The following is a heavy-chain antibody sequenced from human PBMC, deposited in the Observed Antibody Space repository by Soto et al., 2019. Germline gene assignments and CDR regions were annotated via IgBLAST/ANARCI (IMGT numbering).Heavy chain of an antibody. D-gene: IGHD3-10*01. V-gene: IGHV4-34*01. CDR2: INHSGST. CDR1: GGSFSCYY. CDR3: ARGGHYYGSGSYYRRHYFDY. Sequence: SETLSLTCAVYGGSFSCYYWSWIRQPPGQGLEWIGEINHSGSTNYNPSLKSRVTISVDTSKNQFSLKLSSVTAADTAVYYCARGGHYYGSGSYYRRHYFDYWGQGTLVTVSS. J-gene: IGHJ4*02.